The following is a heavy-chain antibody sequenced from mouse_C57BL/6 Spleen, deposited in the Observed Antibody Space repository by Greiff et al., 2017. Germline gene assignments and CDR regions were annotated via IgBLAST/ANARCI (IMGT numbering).Heavy chain of an antibody. CDR3: ARSAYDYDGYAMDY. V-gene: IGHV1-64*01. CDR1: GYTFTSYW. CDR2: IHPNSGST. J-gene: IGHJ4*01. D-gene: IGHD2-4*01. Sequence: QVQLQQPGAELVKPGASVTLSCKASGYTFTSYWMHWVKQRPGQGLEWIGMIHPNSGSTNYNEKFKSKATLTVDKSSSTAYMQLSSLTSEDSAVYYCARSAYDYDGYAMDYGGQGTSVTVSS.